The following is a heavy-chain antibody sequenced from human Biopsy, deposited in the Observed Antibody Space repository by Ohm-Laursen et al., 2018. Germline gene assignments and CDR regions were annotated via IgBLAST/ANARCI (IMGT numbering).Heavy chain of an antibody. CDR1: DGSINSYY. CDR3: ARGSSYGYDFDY. CDR2: IYYSGST. J-gene: IGHJ4*02. Sequence: SETLSLTCTVSDGSINSYYWNWIRQPPGKRLGWTGNIYYSGSTNFNPSLKSRVTISVDTSKNQFSLKLSSVTAADTAVYFCARGSSYGYDFDYWGQGTLVAVSS. D-gene: IGHD5-18*01. V-gene: IGHV4-59*01.